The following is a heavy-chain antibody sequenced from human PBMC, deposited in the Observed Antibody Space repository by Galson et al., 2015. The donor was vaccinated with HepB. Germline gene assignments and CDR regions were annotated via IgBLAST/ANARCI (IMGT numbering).Heavy chain of an antibody. CDR3: ARDNPYGSVSYYHDY. CDR1: GGTFSSYT. V-gene: IGHV1-69*04. Sequence: SVKVSCKASGGTFSSYTISWARQAPGQGLEWMGRIIPILGIANYAQKFQGRVTITADKSTSTAYMELSSLRSEDTAVYYCARDNPYGSVSYYHDYWGQGTLVTVSS. D-gene: IGHD3-10*01. J-gene: IGHJ4*02. CDR2: IIPILGIA.